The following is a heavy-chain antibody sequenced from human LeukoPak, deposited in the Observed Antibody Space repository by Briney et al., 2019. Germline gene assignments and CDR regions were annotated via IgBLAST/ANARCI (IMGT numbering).Heavy chain of an antibody. CDR2: IYSVGST. D-gene: IGHD6-19*01. CDR1: GFTVNSNY. J-gene: IGHJ4*02. CDR3: ARNPSYSSSLY. V-gene: IGHV3-66*02. Sequence: GGSLRLSCAASGFTVNSNYMTWVRQAPGKGLEWVSVIYSVGSTYYADSVRGRFTISRDNSKNTLYLQMNSLRAEDTDIYYCARNPSYSSSLYSGQGTLVTVSS.